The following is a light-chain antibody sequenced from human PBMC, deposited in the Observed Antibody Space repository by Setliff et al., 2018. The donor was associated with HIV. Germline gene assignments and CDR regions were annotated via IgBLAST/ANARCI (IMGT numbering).Light chain of an antibody. V-gene: IGLV2-23*02. CDR2: DVT. J-gene: IGLJ1*01. CDR1: SSDVGGYNY. Sequence: QSALTQPASVSGSPGQSITISCTGTSSDVGGYNYVSWYQQHPGKAPKLMNYDVTRRPSGVSNRFSGSKSGNTASLTISGLQAEDEADYYCCSYAGSSTPYVFGTGTKVTVL. CDR3: CSYAGSSTPYV.